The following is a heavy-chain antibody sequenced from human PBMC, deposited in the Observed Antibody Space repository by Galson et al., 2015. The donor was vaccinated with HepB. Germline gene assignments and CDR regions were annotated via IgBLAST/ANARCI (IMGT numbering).Heavy chain of an antibody. CDR2: AYHSGGT. Sequence: SETLSLTCAVSGDSISNDRWWSWVRQPPGEELEWIGEAYHSGGTNYRPSLKSRVTISVDKSKNQFSLKLTSVTAADTAVYYCARAKEGRGYFDYWGQGTLVTVSS. V-gene: IGHV4-4*02. CDR1: GDSISNDRW. J-gene: IGHJ4*02. D-gene: IGHD3-10*01. CDR3: ARAKEGRGYFDY.